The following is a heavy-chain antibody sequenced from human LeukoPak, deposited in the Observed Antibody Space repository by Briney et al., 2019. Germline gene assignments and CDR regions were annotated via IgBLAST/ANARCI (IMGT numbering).Heavy chain of an antibody. V-gene: IGHV4-34*01. CDR2: INHSGST. J-gene: IGHJ4*02. CDR3: ARLASSRYCSSAACSRDY. Sequence: SETPSLTCAVYSESFSGYYWSWIRQPPGKGLEWIGEINHSGSTNYNPSLKSRVTVSVDTSKNQFSLKLSSVTAADTGVYYCARLASSRYCSSAACSRDYWGQGTLVIVSS. CDR1: SESFSGYY. D-gene: IGHD2-2*01.